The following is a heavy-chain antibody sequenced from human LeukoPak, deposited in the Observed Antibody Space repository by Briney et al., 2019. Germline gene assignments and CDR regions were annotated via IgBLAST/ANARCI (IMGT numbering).Heavy chain of an antibody. Sequence: PSETLSLTCTVSGGSISSYYWSWIRQPPGKGLEWIGYIYYSGSTNRNPSLRSRVTMSVDTSKNHFSLNLSSVTAADTAVYYCARVREVAATVSAFDIWGQGTVVTVSS. V-gene: IGHV4-59*01. J-gene: IGHJ3*02. CDR2: IYYSGST. CDR3: ARVREVAATVSAFDI. D-gene: IGHD6-19*01. CDR1: GGSISSYY.